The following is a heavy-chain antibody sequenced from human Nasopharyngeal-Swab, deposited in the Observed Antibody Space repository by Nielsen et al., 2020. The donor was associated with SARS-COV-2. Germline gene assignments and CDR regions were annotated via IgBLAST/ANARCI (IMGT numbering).Heavy chain of an antibody. CDR3: ARGQESYSSSWLNWYFDL. Sequence: GESLKISCAASGFTFSGYGMHWVRQAPGKGLEWVAVTSYDGRDNYYADSVKGRFTISRDNSKNTLYLQMNSLRAEDTAVYYCARGQESYSSSWLNWYFDLWGRGTLVTVSS. CDR1: GFTFSGYG. D-gene: IGHD6-13*01. CDR2: TSYDGRDN. J-gene: IGHJ2*01. V-gene: IGHV3-30*03.